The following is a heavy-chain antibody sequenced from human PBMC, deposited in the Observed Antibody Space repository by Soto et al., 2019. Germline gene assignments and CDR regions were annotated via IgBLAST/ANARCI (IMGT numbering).Heavy chain of an antibody. J-gene: IGHJ4*02. CDR3: ALRRGYSSNDHYCEY. CDR2: IYHSGGA. CDR1: GGSISRSSYY. D-gene: IGHD1-20*01. Sequence: SETLSLTCTVSGGSISRSSYYWGWIRQPPGKGLEWLGSIYHSGGAYYNPSRKRRVTITVATPKNHCSLKLTYVNSVGTAVDYCALRRGYSSNDHYCEYWGQGPLVTVAS. V-gene: IGHV4-39*01.